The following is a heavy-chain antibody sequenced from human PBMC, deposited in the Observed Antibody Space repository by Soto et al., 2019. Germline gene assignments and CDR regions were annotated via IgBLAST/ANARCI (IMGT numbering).Heavy chain of an antibody. V-gene: IGHV3-33*01. J-gene: IGHJ2*01. CDR2: IWYDGSNK. D-gene: IGHD2-21*02. Sequence: QVQLVESGGGVVQPGRSLRLSCVTSGFPFSSYGMHWVRQAPGKGLEWVAVIWYDGSNKYYADSVKGRFTISRDNSKNTLYLQMNSLRAEDTAVYYCARPVVTKPHWYFDRWGRGTLVTVSS. CDR3: ARPVVTKPHWYFDR. CDR1: GFPFSSYG.